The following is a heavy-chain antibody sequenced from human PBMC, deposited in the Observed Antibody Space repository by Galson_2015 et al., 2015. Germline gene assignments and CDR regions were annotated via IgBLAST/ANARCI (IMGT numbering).Heavy chain of an antibody. CDR3: ARGGGSVITPGDY. Sequence: SLRLSCAASGFTFSTYWMHWVRQAPGKGLVWVSRIESDGSSTSYADSVKGRFTISRDNAENTLYLQMNILRAEDTAVYYCARGGGSVITPGDYWGQGTLVTVSS. CDR2: IESDGSST. D-gene: IGHD4-23*01. J-gene: IGHJ4*02. CDR1: GFTFSTYW. V-gene: IGHV3-74*01.